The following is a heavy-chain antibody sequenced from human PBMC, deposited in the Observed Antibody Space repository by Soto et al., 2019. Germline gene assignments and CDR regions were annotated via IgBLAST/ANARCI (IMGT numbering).Heavy chain of an antibody. Sequence: SETLSLTCAVYGGSFSGYYWTWIRQPPGTGLERIVEINHSGSTNYNPSFKSRVTISVDTSKNQFSLKLSSVTAADTALFYCARVRRNTMVRGVIIPFDDWGQGTLVTVSS. CDR2: INHSGST. CDR1: GGSFSGYY. J-gene: IGHJ4*02. D-gene: IGHD3-10*01. CDR3: ARVRRNTMVRGVIIPFDD. V-gene: IGHV4-34*01.